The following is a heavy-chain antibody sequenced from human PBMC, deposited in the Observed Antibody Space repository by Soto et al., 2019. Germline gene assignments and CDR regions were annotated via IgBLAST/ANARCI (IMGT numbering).Heavy chain of an antibody. CDR1: GFTFSSYG. J-gene: IGHJ6*02. Sequence: PGGSLRLSCAASGFTFSSYGMHWVRQAPGKGPEWVAVIWYDGSNKYYADSVKGRFTISRDNSKNTLYLQMNSLRAEDTAVYYCARDGPYRDYYYGMDVWGQGTTVTVSS. CDR3: ARDGPYRDYYYGMDV. CDR2: IWYDGSNK. D-gene: IGHD4-4*01. V-gene: IGHV3-33*01.